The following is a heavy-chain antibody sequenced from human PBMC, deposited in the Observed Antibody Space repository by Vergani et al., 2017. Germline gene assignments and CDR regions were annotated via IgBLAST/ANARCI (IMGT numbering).Heavy chain of an antibody. CDR3: ARDLEIAVAGGFDY. J-gene: IGHJ4*02. Sequence: QLQLQESGPGLVKPSETLSITCTVSGGSISSSNWWSWVRQPPGKGLEWIGEIYHSGSTNYNPSLKSRVTISVDKSKNQFSLKLSSVTAADTAVYYCARDLEIAVAGGFDYWGQGTLVTVSS. D-gene: IGHD6-19*01. CDR1: GGSISSSNW. V-gene: IGHV4-4*02. CDR2: IYHSGST.